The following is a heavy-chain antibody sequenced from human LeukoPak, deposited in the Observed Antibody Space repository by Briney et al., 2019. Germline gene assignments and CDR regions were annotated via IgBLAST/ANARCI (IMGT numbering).Heavy chain of an antibody. V-gene: IGHV4-59*01. CDR1: GGAISSYY. Sequence: SETLSLTCTVSGGAISSYYWSWIRQPPGKGLDWIGYIYYSGSTNYNPSLKSRVTISVDTSKNQFSLKLSSVTAADTAVYYCARGGSSWYPGAFDIWGQGTMVTVSS. J-gene: IGHJ3*02. CDR3: ARGGSSWYPGAFDI. CDR2: IYYSGST. D-gene: IGHD6-13*01.